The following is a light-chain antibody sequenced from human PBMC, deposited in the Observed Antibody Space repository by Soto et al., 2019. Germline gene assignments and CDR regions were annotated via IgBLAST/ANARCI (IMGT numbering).Light chain of an antibody. CDR1: QSVSSY. CDR3: QQRSSWPLIT. J-gene: IGKJ5*01. V-gene: IGKV3-11*01. Sequence: EIVLTQSPATLSLSPGDRATLSCRASQSVSSYLAWYQQKPGQAPRLLIYDASNRATGIPARFSGSGSGTDFTLTIISLEPEDLAVYYCQQRSSWPLITFGQGTRLEI. CDR2: DAS.